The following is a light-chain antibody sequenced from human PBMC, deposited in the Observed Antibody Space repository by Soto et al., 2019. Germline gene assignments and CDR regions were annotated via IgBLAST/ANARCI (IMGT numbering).Light chain of an antibody. Sequence: QSALTQPASVSGSPGQAITISFTGTSSDVGGYNYVSWYQQHPGKAPKLMIYDVSNRPSGVSNRFSGSKSGNTASLTISGLQAEDEADYYCSSYTSSCTLYVFGTGTKLTVL. J-gene: IGLJ1*01. CDR2: DVS. V-gene: IGLV2-14*01. CDR3: SSYTSSCTLYV. CDR1: SSDVGGYNY.